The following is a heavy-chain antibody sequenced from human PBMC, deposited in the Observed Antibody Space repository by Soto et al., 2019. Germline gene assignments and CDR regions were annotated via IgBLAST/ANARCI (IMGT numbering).Heavy chain of an antibody. D-gene: IGHD2-2*01. J-gene: IGHJ6*03. V-gene: IGHV3-23*01. Sequence: GGSLRLSCAASGFTFSSYAMSWVRQAPGKGLEWVSAISGSGGTIYYADSVKGRFTISRDNAKNSLYLQMNSLRAEDTAVYYATRSAYMDVWGKGTTVTVSS. CDR1: GFTFSSYA. CDR3: TRSAYMDV. CDR2: ISGSGGTI.